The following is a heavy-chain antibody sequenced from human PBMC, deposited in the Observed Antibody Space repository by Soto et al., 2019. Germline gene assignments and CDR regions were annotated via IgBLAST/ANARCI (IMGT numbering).Heavy chain of an antibody. D-gene: IGHD2-2*01. Sequence: SVKVSCKASGGTFSSYTIIWVRQAPGQGLEWMGRIIPILGIANYAQKFQGRVTITADKSTSTAYMELSSLRSEDTAVYYCARGIVVVPAALPYYYYYMDVWGKGTTVTVSS. CDR1: GGTFSSYT. CDR2: IIPILGIA. V-gene: IGHV1-69*02. J-gene: IGHJ6*03. CDR3: ARGIVVVPAALPYYYYYMDV.